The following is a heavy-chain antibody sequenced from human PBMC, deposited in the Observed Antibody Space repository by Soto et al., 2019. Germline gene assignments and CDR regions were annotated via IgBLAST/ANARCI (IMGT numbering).Heavy chain of an antibody. CDR3: AADSSSWYPTNP. D-gene: IGHD6-13*01. CDR2: IVVGSGNT. Sequence: ASVKVSCKASGFTFTSSAVQWVRQARGQRLEWIGWIVVGSGNTNYAQKFQERVTITRDMSTSTAYMELSSLRSEDTAVYYCAADSSSWYPTNPWGQGTLVTVSS. CDR1: GFTFTSSA. J-gene: IGHJ5*02. V-gene: IGHV1-58*01.